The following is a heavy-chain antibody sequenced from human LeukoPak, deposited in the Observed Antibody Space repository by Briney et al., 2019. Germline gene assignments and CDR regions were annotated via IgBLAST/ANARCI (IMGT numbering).Heavy chain of an antibody. CDR3: AKDSDYYGSGSRFDY. D-gene: IGHD3-10*01. J-gene: IGHJ4*02. CDR1: GSTFSSYG. Sequence: GGSLRLSCAASGSTFSSYGMHWVRQAPGKGLEWVAVISYDGSNKYYADSVKGRFTISRDNSKNTLYLQMNSLRAEDTAVYYCAKDSDYYGSGSRFDYWGQGTLVTVCS. CDR2: ISYDGSNK. V-gene: IGHV3-30*18.